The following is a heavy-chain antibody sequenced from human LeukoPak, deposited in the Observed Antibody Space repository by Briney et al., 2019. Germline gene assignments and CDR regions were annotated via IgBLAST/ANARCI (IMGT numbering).Heavy chain of an antibody. V-gene: IGHV4-38-2*02. CDR2: IYHSGTT. J-gene: IGHJ4*02. D-gene: IGHD1-1*01. Sequence: SETLSLTCTVSGYSISSGYYWGWIRQPPGKGLEWIANIYHSGTTYYNPSLKSRVTISVDTSKNQFSLKLNSVTAADTAVYFCARRAYSAAYWKHFDYWGQGTLVTVSS. CDR1: GYSISSGYY. CDR3: ARRAYSAAYWKHFDY.